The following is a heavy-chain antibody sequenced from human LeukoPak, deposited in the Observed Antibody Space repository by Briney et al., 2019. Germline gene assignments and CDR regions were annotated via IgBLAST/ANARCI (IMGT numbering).Heavy chain of an antibody. D-gene: IGHD3-22*01. CDR3: ARARRYYYDSSGYSQSRYYFDY. CDR1: GGSFSGYY. V-gene: IGHV4-34*01. Sequence: SETLSLTCAVYGGSFSGYYWSWIRQPPGKGLEWIGEINHSGSTNYNPSLKSRVTISVDTSKNQFSLKLSSVTAADTAVYYCARARRYYYDSSGYSQSRYYFDYWGQGTLVTVSS. CDR2: INHSGST. J-gene: IGHJ4*02.